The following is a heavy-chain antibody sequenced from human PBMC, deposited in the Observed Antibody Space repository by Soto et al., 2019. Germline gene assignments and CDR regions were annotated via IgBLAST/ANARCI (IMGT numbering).Heavy chain of an antibody. D-gene: IGHD4-17*01. CDR1: GGSFSGYY. CDR3: ARGRARYYGGNGGRYYYGMDV. J-gene: IGHJ6*02. V-gene: IGHV4-34*01. Sequence: PSETLSLTCAVYGGSFSGYYWSWIRQPPGKGLEWIGEINHSESTNYNPSLKSRVTISVDTSKNQFSLKLSSVTAADTAVYYCARGRARYYGGNGGRYYYGMDVWGQGTTVTVSS. CDR2: INHSEST.